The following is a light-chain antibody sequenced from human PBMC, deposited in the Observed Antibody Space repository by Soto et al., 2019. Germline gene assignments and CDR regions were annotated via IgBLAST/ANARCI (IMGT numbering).Light chain of an antibody. CDR2: TAS. J-gene: IGKJ1*01. Sequence: DIQMTQSPSSLSTSVGDRVTITCRASQGIGNNLAWYQQKPGKVPKVLIYTASTLHSGVPSRFSGRGSGTDFTLTINSLQPEDVATYFCQKYDSVPWSFGQGTRVDI. CDR1: QGIGNN. CDR3: QKYDSVPWS. V-gene: IGKV1-27*01.